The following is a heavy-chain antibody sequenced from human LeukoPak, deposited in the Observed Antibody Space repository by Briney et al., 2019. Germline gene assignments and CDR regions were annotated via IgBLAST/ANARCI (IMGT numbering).Heavy chain of an antibody. J-gene: IGHJ4*02. Sequence: GGSLRLSCAASGFTLNNYWMHWVRQAPGKDLVWVSRIHADGRTTTYADSVKGRFSISRDIARNTLYLQMNSLGVEDTAVYFCTRAAGYGDFEYWGQGTLVSVSS. CDR2: IHADGRTT. D-gene: IGHD4-17*01. V-gene: IGHV3-74*01. CDR3: TRAAGYGDFEY. CDR1: GFTLNNYW.